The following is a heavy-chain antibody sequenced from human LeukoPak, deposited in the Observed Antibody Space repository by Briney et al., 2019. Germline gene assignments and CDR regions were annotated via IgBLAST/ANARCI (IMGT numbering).Heavy chain of an antibody. CDR1: GFTSSSYP. D-gene: IGHD6-13*01. Sequence: GGSLRLSCAASGFTSSSYPMHWVRQAPGKGLEWVAVISYDGTNKYYTDSVKGRFTISRDNSKNTLYLQMNSLRAEDTAVYYCARGGTSGYSSSLHFWGGNYYFDYWGQGTLVTVSS. CDR2: ISYDGTNK. CDR3: ARGGTSGYSSSLHFWGGNYYFDY. J-gene: IGHJ4*02. V-gene: IGHV3-30*04.